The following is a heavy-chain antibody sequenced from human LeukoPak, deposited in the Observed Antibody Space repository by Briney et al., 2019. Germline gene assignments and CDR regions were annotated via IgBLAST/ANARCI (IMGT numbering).Heavy chain of an antibody. CDR3: ARVLCSGGSCYSFFDY. D-gene: IGHD2-15*01. J-gene: IGHJ4*02. V-gene: IGHV1-46*01. Sequence: GASVKVSCKAYAYTFTGYYVHWVRQAPGQGLEWVGIINPSGGSSNYAQKFQGRVTMTRDTSTSTGYMELSSLRSEDTAVYYCARVLCSGGSCYSFFDYWGQGTLVTVSS. CDR1: AYTFTGYY. CDR2: INPSGGSS.